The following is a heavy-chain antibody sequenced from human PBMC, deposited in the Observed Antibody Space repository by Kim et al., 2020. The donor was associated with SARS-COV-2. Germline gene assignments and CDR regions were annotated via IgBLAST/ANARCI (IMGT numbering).Heavy chain of an antibody. Sequence: GGSLRLSCAASGFTFSNAWMSWVRQAPGKGLEWVGRIKSKTDGGTTDYAAPVKGRFTISRDDSKNTLYLQMNSLKTEDTAVYYCTTDILFSPSYGSGSFSDYWGQGTLVTVSS. J-gene: IGHJ4*02. CDR2: IKSKTDGGTT. CDR1: GFTFSNAW. CDR3: TTDILFSPSYGSGSFSDY. V-gene: IGHV3-15*01. D-gene: IGHD3-10*01.